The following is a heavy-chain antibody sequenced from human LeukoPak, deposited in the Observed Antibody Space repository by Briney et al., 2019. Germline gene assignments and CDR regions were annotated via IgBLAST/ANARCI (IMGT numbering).Heavy chain of an antibody. CDR1: GFTFDDYA. CDR3: AKDLRGYSYGSSLDY. CDR2: ISWNSGSI. Sequence: GGSLRLSCAASGFTFDDYAMHWVRQAPGKGLEWVSGISWNSGSIGYADSVKGRFTISRDNAKNSLYLQMNSLRAEYTALYYCAKDLRGYSYGSSLDYWGQGTLVTVSS. V-gene: IGHV3-9*01. J-gene: IGHJ4*02. D-gene: IGHD5-18*01.